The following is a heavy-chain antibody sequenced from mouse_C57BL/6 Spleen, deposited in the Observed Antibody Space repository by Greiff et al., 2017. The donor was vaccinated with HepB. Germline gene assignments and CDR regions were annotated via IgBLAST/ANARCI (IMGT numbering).Heavy chain of an antibody. Sequence: EVIVEESGGGLVKPGGSLKLSCAASGFTFSSYTMSWVRQTPEKRLEWVATISGGGGNTYYPDSVKGRFTISRDNAKNTLYLQMSSLRSWDTSLYYCARHEETTTLLHLGWFAYWGQGTLVTVSA. D-gene: IGHD2-10*01. CDR2: ISGGGGNT. V-gene: IGHV5-9*01. CDR3: ARHEETTTLLHLGWFAY. J-gene: IGHJ3*01. CDR1: GFTFSSYT.